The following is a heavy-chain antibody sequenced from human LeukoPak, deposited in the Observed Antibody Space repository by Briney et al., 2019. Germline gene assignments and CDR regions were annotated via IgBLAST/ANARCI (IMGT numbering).Heavy chain of an antibody. CDR2: IYQSGST. CDR3: ARDIRAVAGPPEAFDI. V-gene: IGHV4-38-2*02. CDR1: GYSISSGYY. Sequence: SETLSLTCSVSGYSISSGYYWGWIRQPPGKGLEWIGSIYQSGSTSYNPSLKSRVTISVDTSNNQFSLNLASVTAADTAVYYCARDIRAVAGPPEAFDIWGQGTMVTVSS. J-gene: IGHJ3*02. D-gene: IGHD6-19*01.